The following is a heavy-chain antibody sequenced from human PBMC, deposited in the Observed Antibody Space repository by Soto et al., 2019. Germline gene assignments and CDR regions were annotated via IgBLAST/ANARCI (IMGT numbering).Heavy chain of an antibody. CDR1: GFIYSSCA. Sequence: QVQLVESGGGVVQPGTSLRLSCSASGFIYSSCAMHWVRQVPGKGLEWLAVVSHDGTLYPYADSVKGRFTISRDNSRKMLYLQTNSLRPDDTAVYYCVKDRSDTWSFDYWGQGTLVTVSS. CDR3: VKDRSDTWSFDY. D-gene: IGHD2-8*02. CDR2: VSHDGTLY. J-gene: IGHJ4*02. V-gene: IGHV3-30*18.